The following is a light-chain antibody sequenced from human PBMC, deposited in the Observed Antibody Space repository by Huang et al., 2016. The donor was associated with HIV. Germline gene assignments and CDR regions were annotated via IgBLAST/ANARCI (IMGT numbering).Light chain of an antibody. J-gene: IGKJ1*01. CDR1: RDISTF. CDR3: QKYDSAPRT. V-gene: IGKV1-27*01. CDR2: AAS. Sequence: QSPPSLSASIGDRVTLTCRASRDISTFLAWYQQKPGKPPRLLIYAASILQSGVPSRFSGGGSGTNFTLTVSSLQPEDVANYYCQKYDSAPRTFGQGTKLEL.